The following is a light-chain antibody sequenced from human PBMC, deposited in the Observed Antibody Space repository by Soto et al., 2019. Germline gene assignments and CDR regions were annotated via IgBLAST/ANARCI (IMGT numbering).Light chain of an antibody. CDR2: QVS. J-gene: IGKJ1*01. Sequence: DAVLTQSPLSLAVTLGQPAAISCRSSQSLVYSNGNAYLIWFQQRPGQSPRRLIYQVSTRDAGVPDRFSGSGSGTYFTLTISRVEAEDVGLYYCLQGTHWPWTFGQGTKVEIK. CDR1: QSLVYSNGNAY. CDR3: LQGTHWPWT. V-gene: IGKV2-30*01.